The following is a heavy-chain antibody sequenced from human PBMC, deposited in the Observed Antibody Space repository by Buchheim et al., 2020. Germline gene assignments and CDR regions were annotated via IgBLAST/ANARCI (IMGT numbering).Heavy chain of an antibody. V-gene: IGHV3-48*02. Sequence: EVQLVESGGGLVQPGGSLRLSCAASGFTFSSYSMNWVRQAPGKGLEWLSYISSSSSAMYYADSVKGRFTISRDNAKNSLYLQLNSLSDEDTAVYYCVRVPVDYWGQGT. CDR2: ISSSSSAM. J-gene: IGHJ4*02. CDR3: VRVPVDY. CDR1: GFTFSSYS.